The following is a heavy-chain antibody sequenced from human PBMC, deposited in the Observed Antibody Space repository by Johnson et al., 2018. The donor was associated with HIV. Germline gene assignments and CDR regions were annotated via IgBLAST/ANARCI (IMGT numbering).Heavy chain of an antibody. CDR1: GFIFRDYY. CDR2: ISSSGSSI. CDR3: ARASTTVTTGDDAFDI. J-gene: IGHJ3*02. V-gene: IGHV3-11*04. D-gene: IGHD4-17*01. Sequence: VQLVESGGGLVKPRGSLRLSCAASGFIFRDYYMSWIRQAPGKGLEWVSYISSSGSSIYYADSVKGRFTISRDNAKSSLYLQMNGLRAEDTAVYYCARASTTVTTGDDAFDIWGQGTMVTVSS.